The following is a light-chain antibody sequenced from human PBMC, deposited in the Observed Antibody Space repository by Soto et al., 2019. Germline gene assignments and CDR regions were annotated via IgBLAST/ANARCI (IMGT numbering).Light chain of an antibody. V-gene: IGKV3D-20*02. CDR3: QQRSNLIT. CDR1: QSVSSNF. CDR2: GAS. Sequence: IVFTQAPCTVSLSPGARATLSCRASQSVSSNFLAWYQQQLGQAPRLLIYGASNRATGIPDRLSDSGSGTEFTLAVRSIEPEDFAVDDCQQRSNLITFDQGTRLEIK. J-gene: IGKJ5*01.